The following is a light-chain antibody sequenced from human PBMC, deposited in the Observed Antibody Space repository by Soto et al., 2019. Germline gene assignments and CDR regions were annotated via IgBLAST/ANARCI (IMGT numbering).Light chain of an antibody. J-gene: IGKJ1*01. CDR2: GAS. CDR1: QSVSSN. Sequence: EIVMTQSPATLSVSPGERATLSCRASQSVSSNLAWYQQKPGQAPRLLIYGASTRATGIPARFSGRGSGTECTLTISSLQSEDFAVYYGQQYNNWPPETFGQGTKVEIK. CDR3: QQYNNWPPET. V-gene: IGKV3-15*01.